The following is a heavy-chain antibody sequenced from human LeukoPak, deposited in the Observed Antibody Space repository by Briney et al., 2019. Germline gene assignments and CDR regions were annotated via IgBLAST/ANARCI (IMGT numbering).Heavy chain of an antibody. J-gene: IGHJ6*03. D-gene: IGHD2-21*02. CDR2: IHNDGTQG. CDR3: AKEGDEFRGYLDV. Sequence: PGGSLRLSCAASGFTFSRLGMQWVRQAPGKGLEWVAVIHNDGTQGQYGDSVKGRFTISKDNPQNTLHLQLNNLRDADTGVYYCAKEGDEFRGYLDVWGKGTTVTVSS. V-gene: IGHV3-30*02. CDR1: GFTFSRLG.